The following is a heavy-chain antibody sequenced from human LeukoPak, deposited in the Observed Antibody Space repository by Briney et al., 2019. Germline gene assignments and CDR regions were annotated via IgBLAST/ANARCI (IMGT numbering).Heavy chain of an antibody. CDR1: GGSISSSSYY. CDR2: IYYSGST. V-gene: IGHV4-39*07. CDR3: ARVPTHYYDSSGQPLPLRYWYFDL. J-gene: IGHJ2*01. Sequence: SETLSLTCTVSGGSISSSSYYWGWIRQPPGKGLEWIGSIYYSGSTNYNPSLKSRVTISVDTSKNQFSLKLSSVTAADTAVYYCARVPTHYYDSSGQPLPLRYWYFDLWGRGTLVTVSS. D-gene: IGHD3-22*01.